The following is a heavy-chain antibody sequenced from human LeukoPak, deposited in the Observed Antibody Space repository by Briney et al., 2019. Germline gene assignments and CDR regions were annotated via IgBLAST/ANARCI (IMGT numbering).Heavy chain of an antibody. CDR1: GGSISIYY. V-gene: IGHV4-59*08. CDR3: ARQAVAGTAFDY. CDR2: IYYSGST. J-gene: IGHJ4*02. D-gene: IGHD6-19*01. Sequence: SETLSLTCTVYGGSISIYYWSWIRQPPGKGLEWIGYIYYSGSTNYNPSLKSRVTISVDTSKNQFSLKLSSVTAADTAVYYCARQAVAGTAFDYWGQGTLVTVSS.